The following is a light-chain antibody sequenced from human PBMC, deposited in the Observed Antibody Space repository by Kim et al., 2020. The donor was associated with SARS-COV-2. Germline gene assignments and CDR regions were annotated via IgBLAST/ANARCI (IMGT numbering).Light chain of an antibody. CDR1: SSRLGLNT. V-gene: IGLV1-44*01. Sequence: GQRHPLSCSGRSSRLGLNTVNWYPQLPGTAPTHLIYSHSQLPSGVPSRFSGSKSGTSASLAISGLQSEDEADYYCAAWDDSLNGPVFGGGTQLTVL. CDR3: AAWDDSLNGPV. CDR2: SHS. J-gene: IGLJ2*01.